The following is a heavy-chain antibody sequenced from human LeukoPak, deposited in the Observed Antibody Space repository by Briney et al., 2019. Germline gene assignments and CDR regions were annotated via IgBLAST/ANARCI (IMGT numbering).Heavy chain of an antibody. Sequence: ASVKVSCKASGYTFINYAITWVRQAPGQGPEWMGWISAYNGNTNYAQNLQGRVTMTTDTSTSTAYMELGSLSSDDTAVYYCARVYNSFGLLYWGQGTLVTVSS. CDR3: ARVYNSFGLLY. V-gene: IGHV1-18*01. CDR2: ISAYNGNT. CDR1: GYTFINYA. D-gene: IGHD5-18*01. J-gene: IGHJ4*02.